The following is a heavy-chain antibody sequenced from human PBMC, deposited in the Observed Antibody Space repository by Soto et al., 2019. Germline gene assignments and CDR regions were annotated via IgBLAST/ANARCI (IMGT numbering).Heavy chain of an antibody. CDR3: ARGALVWFGAHDYYGMDV. D-gene: IGHD3-10*01. Sequence: QVQLQQWGAGLLKPSETLSLTCGVFGWSFSGYYWTWIRQPPGKGLEWIGEIYHSGGTNYHPSLKSRVTISVDTSNNHFSLKLSSVTAADTAVYYCARGALVWFGAHDYYGMDVWGQGTTVTVSS. J-gene: IGHJ6*02. CDR1: GWSFSGYY. CDR2: IYHSGGT. V-gene: IGHV4-34*01.